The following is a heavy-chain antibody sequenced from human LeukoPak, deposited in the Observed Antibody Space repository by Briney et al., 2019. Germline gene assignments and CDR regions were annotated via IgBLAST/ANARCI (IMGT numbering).Heavy chain of an antibody. CDR3: ARGGTGFDI. D-gene: IGHD3/OR15-3a*01. CDR2: IKQDGTEK. Sequence: PGGSLRLSCEASGFTISSDWMAWVRQAPGKGLEWVASIKQDGTEKKYVDSVKGRFTISRDNVKNSLYLQMNSLRAEDTAVYYCARGGTGFDIWGHGTMVTVSS. J-gene: IGHJ3*02. CDR1: GFTISSDW. V-gene: IGHV3-7*01.